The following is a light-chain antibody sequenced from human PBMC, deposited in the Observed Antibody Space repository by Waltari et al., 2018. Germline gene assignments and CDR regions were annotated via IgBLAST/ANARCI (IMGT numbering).Light chain of an antibody. CDR3: QTGGHGTWV. J-gene: IGLJ3*02. CDR1: SGHSTNI. Sequence: QLVLTQSPSASAFLGASVKLTCTLSSGHSTNIIAWLQQQPEKGPRYLMNVNSDGSHNKGVGIPDRFSGSSSGAERYLTISSLQSEDEADYYCQTGGHGTWVFGGGTRLTVL. V-gene: IGLV4-69*01. CDR2: VNSDGSH.